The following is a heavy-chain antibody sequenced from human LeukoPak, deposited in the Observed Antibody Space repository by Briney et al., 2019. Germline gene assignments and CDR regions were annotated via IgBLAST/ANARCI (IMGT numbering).Heavy chain of an antibody. J-gene: IGHJ5*02. V-gene: IGHV1-18*01. CDR2: ISAYNGNT. D-gene: IGHD3-22*01. Sequence: GASVKVSCKASGYTFTSYGISWVRQAPGQGLEWMGWISAYNGNTNYAQKLQGRVTMTTDTSTSTAYMELRSLRSDDTAVYYCARTMNYYDSSGYWGTDNWFDPWGQGTLVTVSS. CDR3: ARTMNYYDSSGYWGTDNWFDP. CDR1: GYTFTSYG.